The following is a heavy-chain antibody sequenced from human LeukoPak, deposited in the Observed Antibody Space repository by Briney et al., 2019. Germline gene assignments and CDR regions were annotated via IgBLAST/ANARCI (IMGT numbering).Heavy chain of an antibody. CDR3: ARSGPEHWGSNYYFYMDV. J-gene: IGHJ6*03. D-gene: IGHD7-27*01. CDR2: IDTDGSGT. CDR1: GFTFSSYG. Sequence: GGSLRLSCAASGFTFSSYGMSWVRQAPGKGLVWVSHIDTDGSGTGYADSVKGRFIISRDNAKNTLYLQMHSLRAEDTAVYYCARSGPEHWGSNYYFYMDVWGKGTTVTVSS. V-gene: IGHV3-74*01.